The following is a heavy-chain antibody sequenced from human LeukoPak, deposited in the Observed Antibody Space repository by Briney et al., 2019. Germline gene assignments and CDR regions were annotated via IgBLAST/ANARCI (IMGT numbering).Heavy chain of an antibody. V-gene: IGHV4-34*01. J-gene: IGHJ4*02. D-gene: IGHD2-2*02. CDR2: INHSGST. Sequence: PSETLSLTCAVYGGSFSGYYWSWIRQPPGKGLEWIGEINHSGSTNYNPSLKSRVTISVDTSKNQFSLKLSSVTAADTAVYYCARGIVVVPAAISLSRPGAHFDYWGQGTLVTVSS. CDR1: GGSFSGYY. CDR3: ARGIVVVPAAISLSRPGAHFDY.